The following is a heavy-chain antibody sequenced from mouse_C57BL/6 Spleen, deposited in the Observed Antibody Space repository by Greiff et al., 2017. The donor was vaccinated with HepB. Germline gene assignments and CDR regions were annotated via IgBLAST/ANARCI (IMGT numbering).Heavy chain of an antibody. CDR3: ARSVITTVVEAWYFDV. D-gene: IGHD1-1*01. Sequence: QVQLQQSGPELVKPGASVKISCKASGYAFSSSWMNWVKQRPGKGLEWIGRIYPGDGDTNYNGKFKGKATLTADKSSSTAYMQLSSLTSEDSAVYFCARSVITTVVEAWYFDVWGTGTTVTVSS. J-gene: IGHJ1*03. CDR2: IYPGDGDT. CDR1: GYAFSSSW. V-gene: IGHV1-82*01.